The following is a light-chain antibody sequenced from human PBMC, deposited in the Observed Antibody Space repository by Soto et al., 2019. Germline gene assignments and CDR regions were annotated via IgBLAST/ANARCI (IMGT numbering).Light chain of an antibody. Sequence: DIVMTQYPDSLAVSLGERATINCKSSQSVLYSSNNKNYLAWYQQKPGQPPKLLIYWASTRESGVPDRFSGSGSGTDFTLTISSLQAEDVAVYYCQQYYSTLTWTLGQGTKVEIK. CDR2: WAS. J-gene: IGKJ1*01. CDR1: QSVLYSSNNKNY. CDR3: QQYYSTLTWT. V-gene: IGKV4-1*01.